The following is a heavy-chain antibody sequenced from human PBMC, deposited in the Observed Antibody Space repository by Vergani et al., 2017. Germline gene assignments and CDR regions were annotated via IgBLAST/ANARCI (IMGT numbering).Heavy chain of an antibody. J-gene: IGHJ6*02. Sequence: QVQLQESGPGLVKPSQTLSPTCTVSGGSISSGDYYWSWIRQPPGKGLEWIWYIYYSGSTYYNPSLKSRVTISVDTSKNQFSLKLSSVTAADTAVYYCARVRRDDSSGYYYYYGMDVWGQGTTVTVSS. CDR1: GGSISSGDYY. CDR2: IYYSGST. V-gene: IGHV4-30-4*01. CDR3: ARVRRDDSSGYYYYYGMDV. D-gene: IGHD3-22*01.